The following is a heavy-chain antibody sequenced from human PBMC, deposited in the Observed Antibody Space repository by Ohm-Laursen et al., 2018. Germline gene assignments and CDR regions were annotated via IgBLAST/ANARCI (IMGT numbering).Heavy chain of an antibody. D-gene: IGHD6-19*01. J-gene: IGHJ4*02. V-gene: IGHV4-38-2*02. CDR2: IYHSGKT. CDR1: GYSISSGYY. Sequence: SDTLSLTCGVSGYSISSGYYWGWIRQPPGKGLEWIGNIYHSGKTYYNPSLKSRVTISVDMSKNQFSLRLSSVTAADTAVYYCARDKVAGNSGWYSDFWGQGTLVTVSS. CDR3: ARDKVAGNSGWYSDF.